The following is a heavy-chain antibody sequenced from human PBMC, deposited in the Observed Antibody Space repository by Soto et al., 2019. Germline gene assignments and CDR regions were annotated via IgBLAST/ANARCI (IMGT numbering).Heavy chain of an antibody. V-gene: IGHV3-33*01. CDR2: IWYDGSNK. J-gene: IGHJ6*02. D-gene: IGHD6-6*01. CDR1: GFTFSSYG. CDR3: ARTGSSSGYYYYGMDV. Sequence: QTGGSLRLSCAASGFTFSSYGMHWVRQAPGKGLEWVAVIWYDGSNKYYADSVKGRFTISRDNSKNTLYLQMNSLRAEDTAVYYCARTGSSSGYYYYGMDVWGQGTTVTVSS.